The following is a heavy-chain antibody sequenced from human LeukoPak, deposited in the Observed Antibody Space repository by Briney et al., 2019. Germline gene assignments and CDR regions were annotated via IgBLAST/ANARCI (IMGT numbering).Heavy chain of an antibody. V-gene: IGHV3-7*05. CDR1: EFTLSRYW. J-gene: IGHJ4*02. CDR3: ARVFWSATSHYLEY. D-gene: IGHD3-3*01. CDR2: IKQDGSEK. Sequence: GGSLRLSCAVSEFTLSRYWMSWVRQAPGKGLDWVATIKQDGSEKYYVDSVEGRFTVSRDNSKNSLYLQMDSLRAEDTAVYYCARVFWSATSHYLEYWGQGALVTVSS.